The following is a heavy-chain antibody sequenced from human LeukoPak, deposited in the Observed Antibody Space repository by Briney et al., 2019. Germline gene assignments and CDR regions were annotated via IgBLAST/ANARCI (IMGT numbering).Heavy chain of an antibody. Sequence: TGGSLRLSCAASGFDFGAYEMNWVRQAPGKGREWVAYFAGSDTTTYYADSVKGRFIISRDNARNSLYLQMNSLRAEDTALYYCTTLGYHLDSWGQGTLVTVSS. CDR2: FAGSDTTT. J-gene: IGHJ4*02. V-gene: IGHV3-48*03. CDR3: TTLGYHLDS. D-gene: IGHD3-22*01. CDR1: GFDFGAYE.